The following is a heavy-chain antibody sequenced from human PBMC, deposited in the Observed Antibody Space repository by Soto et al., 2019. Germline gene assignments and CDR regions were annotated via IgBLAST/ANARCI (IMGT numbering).Heavy chain of an antibody. CDR3: ARDWYYDSSHDAFDI. CDR2: ITSSGSTI. D-gene: IGHD3-22*01. CDR1: GFTFSSFE. J-gene: IGHJ3*02. Sequence: GGSLRLSCAAAGFTFSSFEMNWVRQAPGKGLEWVSYITSSGSTIYYADSVKGRFTISRDNAKNSLYLQMNSLRAEDTAVYYCARDWYYDSSHDAFDIWGQGTMVTVSS. V-gene: IGHV3-48*03.